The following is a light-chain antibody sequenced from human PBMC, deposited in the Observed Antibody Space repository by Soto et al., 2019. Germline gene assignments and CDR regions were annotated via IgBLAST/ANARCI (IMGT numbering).Light chain of an antibody. CDR2: DAS. CDR3: QQRSNWPRT. J-gene: IGKJ1*01. Sequence: EIVLTQSPATLSLSPGERATLSCRASQSVSSYLAWCQQKPGQAPRLLIYDASNRATGTPARFSGSGSGTDFTLTISSLEPEDFAVYYCQQRSNWPRTFGRGTKVEIK. CDR1: QSVSSY. V-gene: IGKV3-11*01.